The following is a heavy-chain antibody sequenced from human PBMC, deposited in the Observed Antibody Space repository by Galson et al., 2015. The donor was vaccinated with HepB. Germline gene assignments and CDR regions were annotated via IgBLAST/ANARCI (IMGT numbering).Heavy chain of an antibody. Sequence: SLRLSCAASGFTFSSYGMHWVRQAPGKGLEWVAVISYDGSNKYYAASVKGRFTISIDTSENTLYLQMNSLRAEDTAVYYCAKGRYDYVWGSYHGPYFDYWGQGTLVTVSS. V-gene: IGHV3-30*18. CDR1: GFTFSSYG. CDR2: ISYDGSNK. D-gene: IGHD3-16*02. J-gene: IGHJ4*02. CDR3: AKGRYDYVWGSYHGPYFDY.